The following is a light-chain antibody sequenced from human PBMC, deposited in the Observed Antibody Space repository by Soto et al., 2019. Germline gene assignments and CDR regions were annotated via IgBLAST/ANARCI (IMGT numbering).Light chain of an antibody. CDR3: LQDYNYPRT. CDR2: AAS. V-gene: IGKV1-6*01. Sequence: AIQMTQSPSSLSASVGDRVTITCRASQGIRNYLGWYQQKPGKAPKLLIYAASTLQSGVPSRFSGSGSERYLTLSINNLQPEDFATYYCLQDYNYPRTVGQGTKVDIK. CDR1: QGIRNY. J-gene: IGKJ1*01.